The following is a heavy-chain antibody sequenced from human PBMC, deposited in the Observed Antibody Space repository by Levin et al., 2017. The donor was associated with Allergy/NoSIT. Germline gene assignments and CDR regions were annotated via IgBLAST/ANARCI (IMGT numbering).Heavy chain of an antibody. V-gene: IGHV3-11*01. J-gene: IGHJ6*02. D-gene: IGHD5-18*01. Sequence: PGGSLRLSCAASGFTFSDYYMSWIRQAPGKGLEWVSYISSSGSTIYYADSVKGRFTISRDNAKTSLYLQMNSRGAEDKAGYYCARSFLSADTAMITEDYYCYGMDVWGQGTTVTVSS. CDR2: ISSSGSTI. CDR1: GFTFSDYY. CDR3: ARSFLSADTAMITEDYYCYGMDV.